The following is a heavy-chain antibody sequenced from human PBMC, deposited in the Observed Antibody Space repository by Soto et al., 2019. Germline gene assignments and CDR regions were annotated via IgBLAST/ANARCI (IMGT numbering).Heavy chain of an antibody. CDR3: ARRMVRAAYYYYYGMDV. V-gene: IGHV4-34*01. CDR2: INHSGST. Sequence: SETLSLTCAVYGGSFSCYYWSWIRQPPGKGLEWIGEINHSGSTNYNPSLKSRVTISVDTSKNQFSLKLSSVTAADTAVYYCARRMVRAAYYYYYGMDVWGQGTTVTVSS. J-gene: IGHJ6*02. CDR1: GGSFSCYY. D-gene: IGHD3-10*01.